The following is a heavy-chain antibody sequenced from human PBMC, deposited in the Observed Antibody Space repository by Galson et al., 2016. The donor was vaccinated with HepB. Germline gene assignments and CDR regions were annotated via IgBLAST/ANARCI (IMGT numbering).Heavy chain of an antibody. V-gene: IGHV3-74*01. CDR2: INGVGSST. Sequence: SLRLSCAASGFTFINYWMYWVRQTPEKGLAWVSRINGVGSSTIYADSVKGRFTISRDNAKNTLYLQMNSLRAEDTAVYFCVRGRVVVGDYNGLDVWGLGTTVIVSS. CDR1: GFTFINYW. J-gene: IGHJ6*02. CDR3: VRGRVVVGDYNGLDV. D-gene: IGHD1-26*01.